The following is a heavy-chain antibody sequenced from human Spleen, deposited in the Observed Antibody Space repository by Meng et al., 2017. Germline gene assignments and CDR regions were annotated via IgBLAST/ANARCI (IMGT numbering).Heavy chain of an antibody. D-gene: IGHD1-26*01. CDR1: GGSISSTNYY. V-gene: IGHV4-39*07. CDR2: SYYSGST. CDR3: ARGKYSGTYSGWFDP. Sequence: SCTVSGGSISSTNYYWGWIRQPPGKGLDWIGSSYYSGSTYYNPSLKSRVTVAVDTSKNQFSLKLSSVTAADKALYYCARGKYSGTYSGWFDPWGQGTLVTVSS. J-gene: IGHJ5*01.